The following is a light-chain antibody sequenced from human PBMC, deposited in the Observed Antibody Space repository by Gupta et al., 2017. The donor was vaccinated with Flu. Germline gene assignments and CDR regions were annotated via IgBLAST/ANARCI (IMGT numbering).Light chain of an antibody. J-gene: IGLJ3*02. CDR1: SVAVGGDNY. CDR3: RSDTSSGTFV. V-gene: IGLV2-14*01. CDR2: EVS. Sequence: SVAVGGDNYVTWYQQDLGNGLKLMIYEVSDRPSGVSNRFSGATFGNTASLTISGFQAGEEADYYCRSDTSSGTFVFGGGSKLTVL.